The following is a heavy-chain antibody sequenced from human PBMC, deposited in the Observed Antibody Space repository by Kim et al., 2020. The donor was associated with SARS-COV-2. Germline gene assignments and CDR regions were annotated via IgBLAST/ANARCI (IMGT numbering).Heavy chain of an antibody. V-gene: IGHV1-69*13. CDR1: GGTFSSYA. J-gene: IGHJ6*02. CDR2: IIPIFGTA. CDR3: AREGGDTVVVPAPLDV. Sequence: SVKVSCKASGGTFSSYAISWVRQAPGQGLEWMGGIIPIFGTANYGQKFQGRVTITADESTSTAYMELSSLRCEDTAVYYCAREGGDTVVVPAPLDVWGQGTTVTVSS. D-gene: IGHD2-2*01.